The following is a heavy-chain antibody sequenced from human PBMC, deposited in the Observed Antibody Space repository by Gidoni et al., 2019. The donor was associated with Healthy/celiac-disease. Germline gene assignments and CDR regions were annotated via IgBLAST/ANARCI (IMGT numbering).Heavy chain of an antibody. CDR3: ARDLRFLELIDDAFDI. Sequence: EVQLVETGGGLLQPWGSLRLSCAASGFTVSSNYMSWVRQAPGKGLEWVSVIYSGGSTYYADSGKGRFTISRDNSKNTLYLQMNSLRAEDTAVYYCARDLRFLELIDDAFDIWGQGTMVTVSS. V-gene: IGHV3-53*02. D-gene: IGHD3-3*01. CDR2: IYSGGST. J-gene: IGHJ3*02. CDR1: GFTVSSNY.